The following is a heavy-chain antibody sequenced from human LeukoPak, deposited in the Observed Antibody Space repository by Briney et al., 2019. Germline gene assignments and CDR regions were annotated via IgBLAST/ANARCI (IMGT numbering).Heavy chain of an antibody. V-gene: IGHV4-39*01. CDR1: GGSISSSSYY. CDR3: AGGPAGGYFHH. Sequence: KPSETLSLTCTVSGGSISSSSYYWGWIRQPPGKGLEWIGSFYYSGSTNYNPSLKSRVTISVDTSKNQFSLKLSSVTAADTAVYYCAGGPAGGYFHHWGQGTLATVSS. J-gene: IGHJ1*01. CDR2: FYYSGST. D-gene: IGHD2-15*01.